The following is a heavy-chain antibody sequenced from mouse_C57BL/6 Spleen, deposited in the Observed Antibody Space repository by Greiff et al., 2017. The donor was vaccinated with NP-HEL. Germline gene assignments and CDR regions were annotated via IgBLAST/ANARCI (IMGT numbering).Heavy chain of an antibody. V-gene: IGHV3-6*01. J-gene: IGHJ3*01. CDR1: GYSITSGYY. CDR3: ARAYYDYDGFAY. Sequence: DVKLVESGPGLVKPSQSLSLTCSVTGYSITSGYYWNWIRQFPGNKLEWMGYISYDGSNNYNPSLKNRISITRDTSKNQFFLKLNSVTTEDTATYYCARAYYDYDGFAYWGQGTLVTVSA. D-gene: IGHD2-4*01. CDR2: ISYDGSN.